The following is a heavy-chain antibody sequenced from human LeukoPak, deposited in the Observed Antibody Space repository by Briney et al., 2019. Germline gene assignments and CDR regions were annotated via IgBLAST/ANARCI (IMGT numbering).Heavy chain of an antibody. CDR1: GYTLTSYV. V-gene: IGHV1-18*01. D-gene: IGHD2-15*01. J-gene: IGHJ4*02. CDR3: ARVYCSGGSCYYRLGFDY. CDR2: ISAYNGNT. Sequence: ASVKVSCKASGYTLTSYVISWVRQAPGQGLEWMGWISAYNGNTNYAQKLQGRVTMTTDTSTSTAYMELRSLRSDDTAVYYCARVYCSGGSCYYRLGFDYWGQGTLVTVSS.